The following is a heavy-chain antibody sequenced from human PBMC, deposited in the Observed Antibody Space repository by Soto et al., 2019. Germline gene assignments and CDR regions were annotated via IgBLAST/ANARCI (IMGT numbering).Heavy chain of an antibody. CDR1: GFTFSSYN. D-gene: IGHD3-22*01. CDR3: ARVPYYYDSSGYRRGYYFDY. CDR2: ISSSSSYI. J-gene: IGHJ4*02. V-gene: IGHV3-21*01. Sequence: GGSLRLSCAASGFTFSSYNMNWVRQAPGKGLEWVSSISSSSSYIYYADSVKGRFTISRDNAKNSLYLQMNSLRAEDTAVYYCARVPYYYDSSGYRRGYYFDYWGQGTLVTVYS.